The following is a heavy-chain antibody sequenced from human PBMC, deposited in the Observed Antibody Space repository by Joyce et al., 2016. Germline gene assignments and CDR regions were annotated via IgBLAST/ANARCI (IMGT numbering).Heavy chain of an antibody. CDR2: IKQDGSAV. CDR1: GFPFSGNS. V-gene: IGHV3-7*01. Sequence: EVQLVESGGGLVQPGGSLRLSCAASGFPFSGNSMSWLRQAPGGGLEWVANIKQDGSAVYYLDSVKGRFTVSRDNARSLEHLQMVSLRVEDTALYYCARGKAFDVWGQGTMVTVSS. J-gene: IGHJ3*01. CDR3: ARGKAFDV.